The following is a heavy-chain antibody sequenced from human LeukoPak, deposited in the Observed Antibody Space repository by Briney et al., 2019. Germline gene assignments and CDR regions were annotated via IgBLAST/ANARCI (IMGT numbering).Heavy chain of an antibody. CDR3: ATQGITIFGVVPVVESNWFDP. CDR1: GYIFSEIS. V-gene: IGHV1-24*01. D-gene: IGHD3-3*01. J-gene: IGHJ5*02. CDR2: FDPENDET. Sequence: ASVKVSCKVSGYIFSEISVHWVRQAPGKGLEWMGRFDPENDETIYAQKFQGRVITTGDTSTDTAYMELRSLRPEDTAVYYCATQGITIFGVVPVVESNWFDPWGQGTLVTVSS.